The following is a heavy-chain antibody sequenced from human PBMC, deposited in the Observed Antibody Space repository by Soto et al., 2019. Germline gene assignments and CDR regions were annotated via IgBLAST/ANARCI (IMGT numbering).Heavy chain of an antibody. Sequence: LWGTLSLTCTVSGGSISSSRYYWGWSRQPPGKGLEWIGSIYYSGSTYYNPSLKSRVTISVDTSKNQFSLKLSSVTAADTAVYYCARLPGGYRPYYFAYWGQGTLVTVS. V-gene: IGHV4-39*01. CDR1: GGSISSSRYY. J-gene: IGHJ4*02. D-gene: IGHD5-12*01. CDR2: IYYSGST. CDR3: ARLPGGYRPYYFAY.